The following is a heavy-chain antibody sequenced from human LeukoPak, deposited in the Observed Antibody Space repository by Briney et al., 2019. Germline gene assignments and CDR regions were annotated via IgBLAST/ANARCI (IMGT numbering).Heavy chain of an antibody. J-gene: IGHJ4*02. CDR2: IRYDGSNK. Sequence: GGSLRLSCAASGFTFSSYGMHWVRQAPGKGLEWVAFIRYDGSNKYYADSVKGRFTISRDNAKNSLYLQMNSLRAEDTAVYYCARDRAYYYDSSGPGGDYWGQGTLVTVSS. CDR1: GFTFSSYG. V-gene: IGHV3-30*02. D-gene: IGHD3-22*01. CDR3: ARDRAYYYDSSGPGGDY.